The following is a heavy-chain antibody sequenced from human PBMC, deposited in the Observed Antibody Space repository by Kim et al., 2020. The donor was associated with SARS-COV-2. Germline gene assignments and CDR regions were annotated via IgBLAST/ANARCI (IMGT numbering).Heavy chain of an antibody. V-gene: IGHV1-69*01. D-gene: IGHD1-26*01. J-gene: IGHJ4*02. CDR3: ARGRKRPAVVGLDY. Sequence: AQKFQGRVTITADESTSTAYMELSSLGSEDTAVYYCARGRKRPAVVGLDYWGQGTLVTVSS.